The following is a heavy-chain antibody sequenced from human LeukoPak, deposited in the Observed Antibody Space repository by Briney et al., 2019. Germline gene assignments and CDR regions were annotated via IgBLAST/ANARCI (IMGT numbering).Heavy chain of an antibody. D-gene: IGHD2-21*01. CDR2: IIAILGIA. V-gene: IGHV1-69*10. CDR3: ARDLQSIYCVGDCYIGD. CDR1: GGTFSSYT. J-gene: IGHJ4*02. Sequence: ASVKVSCKASGGTFSSYTISWVRQAPGQGLEWMGWIIAILGIANYAQKFQGRVTITADKSTSTAYMELSSLRSADTAVYFCARDLQSIYCVGDCYIGDWGQGTLVTASS.